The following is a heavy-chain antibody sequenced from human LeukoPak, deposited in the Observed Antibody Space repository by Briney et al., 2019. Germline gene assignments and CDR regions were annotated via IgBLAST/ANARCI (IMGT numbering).Heavy chain of an antibody. V-gene: IGHV3-7*01. CDR3: ARVSRSGYYGEY. J-gene: IGHJ4*02. Sequence: GGSLRLSCAASGFTFTRYWMAWVRQAPGKGLEWVANIKQDGSEQYHVDSVRGRFTMSRDNTKNIVFLQMDSLRAEDTAVYYCARVSRSGYYGEYWGQGTTVTVSS. CDR2: IKQDGSEQ. D-gene: IGHD3-3*01. CDR1: GFTFTRYW.